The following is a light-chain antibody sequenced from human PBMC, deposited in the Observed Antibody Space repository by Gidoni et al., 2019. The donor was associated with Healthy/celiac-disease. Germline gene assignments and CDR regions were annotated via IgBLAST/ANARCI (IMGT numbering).Light chain of an antibody. Sequence: QSALTPPASVAGSPGQSLTISCTGTSSDVGGYNYVSWYQQHPVNAPTLMIYDFSNRTSGVATRFSGSKSGNTASRTISGLQAEDEADYYCNSYTSSSTFVVFGGGTKLTVL. CDR1: SSDVGGYNY. CDR2: DFS. J-gene: IGLJ2*01. V-gene: IGLV2-14*03. CDR3: NSYTSSSTFVV.